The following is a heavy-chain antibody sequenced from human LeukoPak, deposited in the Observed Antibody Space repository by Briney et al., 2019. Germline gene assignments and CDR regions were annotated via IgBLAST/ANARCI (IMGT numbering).Heavy chain of an antibody. V-gene: IGHV4-39*01. J-gene: IGHJ6*03. CDR1: GGSISSSSYY. CDR3: ARRNYYYYYMDV. CDR2: IYYSGST. Sequence: SETLSLTCTDSGGSISSSSYYWGWIRQPPGKGLGGIGSIYYSGSTYYNPSLKSRVTISVDTSKNQFSLKLSSVTAADTAVYYCARRNYYYYYMDVWGKGTTVTVSS.